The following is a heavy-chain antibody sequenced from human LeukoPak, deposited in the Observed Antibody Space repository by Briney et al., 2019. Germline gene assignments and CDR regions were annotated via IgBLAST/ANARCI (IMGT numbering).Heavy chain of an antibody. CDR1: GYTFTGYY. J-gene: IGHJ3*02. V-gene: IGHV1-2*06. Sequence: ASVKVSCRASGYTFTGYYIHWVRQAPGQGLEWMGRINPNNGGTNYAQKFQGRVTMTRDMSMSTAYMELSRLRSVDTAVYYCAGEDNSSGYRPFDIWGQGTMVTVPS. CDR2: INPNNGGT. D-gene: IGHD3-22*01. CDR3: AGEDNSSGYRPFDI.